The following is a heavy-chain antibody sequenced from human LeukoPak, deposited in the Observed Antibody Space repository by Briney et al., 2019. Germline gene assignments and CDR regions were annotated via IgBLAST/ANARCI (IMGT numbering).Heavy chain of an antibody. Sequence: GGSLRLSCAASGFAFSSSAMSWVRQAPGKGLEWVSAISNNGGYTYYADSVQGRFTISRDNSKSTLCLQMNSLRAEDTAVYYCAKQLGYCSDGSCYFPYWGQGTLVTVSS. V-gene: IGHV3-23*01. CDR3: AKQLGYCSDGSCYFPY. J-gene: IGHJ4*02. CDR1: GFAFSSSA. CDR2: ISNNGGYT. D-gene: IGHD2-15*01.